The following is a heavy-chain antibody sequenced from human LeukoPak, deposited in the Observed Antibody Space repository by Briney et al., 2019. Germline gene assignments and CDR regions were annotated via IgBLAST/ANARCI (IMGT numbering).Heavy chain of an antibody. CDR3: AKDIDSGDYFYYFEY. Sequence: GGSLRLSCAASRFTFSRYGLHWVRQAPGKGLEWVAFIRYDGSNEYYANSVKGRFTISRDDSKNTLYLQMNSLRVEDTAIYYCAKDIDSGDYFYYFEYLGQGTLVTVSS. CDR2: IRYDGSNE. CDR1: RFTFSRYG. D-gene: IGHD4-17*01. V-gene: IGHV3-30*02. J-gene: IGHJ4*02.